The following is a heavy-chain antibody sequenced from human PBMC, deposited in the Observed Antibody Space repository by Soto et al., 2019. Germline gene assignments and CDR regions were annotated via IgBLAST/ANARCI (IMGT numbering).Heavy chain of an antibody. J-gene: IGHJ5*02. D-gene: IGHD3-10*01. CDR2: INPSGGST. CDR1: GYTFTSYY. Sequence: ASVKVSCKASGYTFTSYYMHWVRQAPGQGLEWMGIINPSGGSTSYAQKFQGRVTMTRDTSTSTVYMELSSLRSEDTAVYYCARDSGYYGSGSYYNDFYWFDPWGQGTLVTVSS. CDR3: ARDSGYYGSGSYYNDFYWFDP. V-gene: IGHV1-46*03.